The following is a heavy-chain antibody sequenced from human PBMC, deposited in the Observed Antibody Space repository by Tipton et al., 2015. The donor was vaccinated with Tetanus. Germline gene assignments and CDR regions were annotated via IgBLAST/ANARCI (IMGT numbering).Heavy chain of an antibody. Sequence: QVQLVQSGAEMKKPGASVKVSCKASGYTFTGYYMYWVRQAPGQGLGWMGWIDPNSGGTVYAQKFQGRVTMTRDTSISTAYMELSSLRSDDTAVYYCARDRGDYVYYGMDVWGPGTTVTVS. D-gene: IGHD3-16*01. CDR3: ARDRGDYVYYGMDV. V-gene: IGHV1-2*02. J-gene: IGHJ6*02. CDR1: GYTFTGYY. CDR2: IDPNSGGT.